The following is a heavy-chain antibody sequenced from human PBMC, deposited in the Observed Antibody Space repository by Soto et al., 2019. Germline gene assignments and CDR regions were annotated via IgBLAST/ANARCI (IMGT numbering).Heavy chain of an antibody. CDR1: GFTFRRQA. V-gene: IGHV3-23*01. CDR2: ISGSGGST. D-gene: IGHD6-13*01. CDR3: AKACCLELAPAGIAS. Sequence: DVQLLESGGGLVQPGGSLRLTCAASGFTFRRQAMTWVRQTPGKGLEWVSSISGSGGSTYYGDSVKGRFTISRDNSQNTLYLQRNSLRAEDTAVYYCAKACCLELAPAGIASWVQGILVTDS. J-gene: IGHJ4*02.